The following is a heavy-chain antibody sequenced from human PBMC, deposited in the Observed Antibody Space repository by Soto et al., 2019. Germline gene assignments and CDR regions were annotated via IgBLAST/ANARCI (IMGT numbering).Heavy chain of an antibody. CDR3: ATGSSSSWYGWFDY. CDR2: IIPILGIA. V-gene: IGHV1-69*02. J-gene: IGHJ4*02. CDR1: GGTFSSYT. D-gene: IGHD6-13*01. Sequence: QVQLVQSGAEVKKPGSSVKVSCKASGGTFSSYTISWVRQAPGQGLEWMGRIIPILGIANYAQKFQGRVTITADKSTSTAYMELSSLRSEDTAVYYCATGSSSSWYGWFDYWGQGTLVTFSS.